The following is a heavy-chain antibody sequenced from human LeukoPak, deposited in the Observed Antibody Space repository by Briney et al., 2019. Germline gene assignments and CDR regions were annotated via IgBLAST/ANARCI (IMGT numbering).Heavy chain of an antibody. J-gene: IGHJ4*02. Sequence: GGSLRLSCAASGNYWMHWVRQVPGKGLVWVSHINSDGSWTSYADSVKGRFTISKDNAKNTVYLQMNSLRVEDTAVYYCVSFYETYWDRGTLVTVSS. CDR3: VSFYETY. CDR1: GNYW. D-gene: IGHD2/OR15-2a*01. CDR2: INSDGSWT. V-gene: IGHV3-74*01.